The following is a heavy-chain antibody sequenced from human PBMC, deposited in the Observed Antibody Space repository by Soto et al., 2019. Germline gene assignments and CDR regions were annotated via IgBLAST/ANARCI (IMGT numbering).Heavy chain of an antibody. J-gene: IGHJ4*02. CDR2: INTSNDNK. CDR1: GYTFTNYG. Sequence: VKVSCKASGYTFTNYGISWVRQAPGEGLEWVGWINTSNDNKLYAQKLQGRLTLTTDTSTSTAYMDLTTLRSDDTAVYFCARDPGAASFDFWAQGTLVTVSS. D-gene: IGHD2-15*01. V-gene: IGHV1-18*01. CDR3: ARDPGAASFDF.